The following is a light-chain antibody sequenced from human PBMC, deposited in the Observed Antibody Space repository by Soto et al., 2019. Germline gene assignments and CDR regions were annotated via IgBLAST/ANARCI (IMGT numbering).Light chain of an antibody. CDR1: QSISSW. CDR2: KAS. J-gene: IGKJ1*01. CDR3: QQYNDHWT. V-gene: IGKV1-5*03. Sequence: DIQMTQSPSTLSASVGDRVTITCRASQSISSWLAWYQQKPGKAPKLLIYKASTLQSGVPSRFSGSGSGTEFPLGISSLQSDESSTYYCQQYNDHWTFGQGTKVEIK.